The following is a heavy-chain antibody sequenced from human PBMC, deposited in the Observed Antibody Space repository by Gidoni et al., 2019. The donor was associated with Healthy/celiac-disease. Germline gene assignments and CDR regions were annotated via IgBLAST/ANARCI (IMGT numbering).Heavy chain of an antibody. CDR2: IYYCGST. CDR3: ARHGGVYWYDSSGYPYYFDY. V-gene: IGHV4-39*01. J-gene: IGHJ4*02. CDR1: GGSISSRSYY. D-gene: IGHD3-22*01. Sequence: QLQLQESGPGLVKPSETLSLTCTVSGGSISSRSYYWGWTRQPPGKGLEWFGSIYYCGSTYYNPSLKSRVTISVDTSKNQFSLKLSSVTAADTAVYYCARHGGVYWYDSSGYPYYFDYWGQGTLVTVSS.